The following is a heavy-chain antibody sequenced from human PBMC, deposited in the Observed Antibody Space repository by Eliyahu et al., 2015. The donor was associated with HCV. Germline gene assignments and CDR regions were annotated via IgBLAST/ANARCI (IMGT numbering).Heavy chain of an antibody. V-gene: IGHV1-46*01. Sequence: QVQLVQSGAEVXKPGASVKVSCKASGXXFTSYYMHWVRQAPGQGLEWMGIINPSGGSTSYAQKFQGRVTMTRDTSTSTVYMELSSLRSEDTAVYYCARTGVGYAKMDVWGQGTTVTVSS. D-gene: IGHD5-18*01. J-gene: IGHJ6*02. CDR2: INPSGGST. CDR3: ARTGVGYAKMDV. CDR1: GXXFTSYY.